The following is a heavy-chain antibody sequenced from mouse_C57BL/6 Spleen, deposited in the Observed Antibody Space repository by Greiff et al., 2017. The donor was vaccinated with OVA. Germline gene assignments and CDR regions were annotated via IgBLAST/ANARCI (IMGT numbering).Heavy chain of an antibody. CDR1: GYTFTSYW. V-gene: IGHV1-52*01. CDR3: AQGDYGSSFAY. D-gene: IGHD1-1*01. J-gene: IGHJ3*01. Sequence: VQLQQPGAELVRPGSSVKLSCKASGYTFTSYWMHWVKQRPIQGLEWIGNIDPSDSETHYNQKFKDKATLTVDKSSSTAYMQLSSLTSEDSAVYYCAQGDYGSSFAYWGQGTLVTVSA. CDR2: IDPSDSET.